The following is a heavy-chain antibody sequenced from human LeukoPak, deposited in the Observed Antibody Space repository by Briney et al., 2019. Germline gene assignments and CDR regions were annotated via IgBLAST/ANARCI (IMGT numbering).Heavy chain of an antibody. Sequence: GGSLRLSCAASGFIFDDYSMHWARQRPGKGLEWVSLINSKGRTTFYADSVKGRFTLSRDTSKNTLYLEMNSLRAEDTAVYYCARQSCLYSSGCFLDYWGQGTLVTVSS. CDR3: ARQSCLYSSGCFLDY. V-gene: IGHV3-43*01. J-gene: IGHJ4*02. CDR1: GFIFDDYS. CDR2: INSKGRTT. D-gene: IGHD3-22*01.